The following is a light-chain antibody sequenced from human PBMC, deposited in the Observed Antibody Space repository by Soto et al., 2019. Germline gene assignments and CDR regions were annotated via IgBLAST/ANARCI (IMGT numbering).Light chain of an antibody. Sequence: EIVLTQSPGTLSLSPGERATLSCRASQSVSSSYLAWYQQKPGQAPRLLIYGASSRATGIPDRFSGSGSGTYFTLNISRLEPEDFAVYYSHQYDSSPLTFGGGTKVEIK. CDR1: QSVSSSY. CDR3: HQYDSSPLT. V-gene: IGKV3-20*01. CDR2: GAS. J-gene: IGKJ4*01.